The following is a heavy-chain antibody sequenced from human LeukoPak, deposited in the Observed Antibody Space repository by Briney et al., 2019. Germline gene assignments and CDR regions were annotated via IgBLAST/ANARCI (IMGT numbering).Heavy chain of an antibody. D-gene: IGHD6-6*01. CDR3: TRGVSDSSTFDF. CDR2: ISTWSSAI. V-gene: IGHV3-48*04. CDR1: GFTFSSYS. Sequence: GGSLRLSCAASGFTFSSYSMSWVRQAPGKGLECVAYISTWSSAIDYAGSVNGRFTISRDNAKNSLYLQMNSLRAEDTAVYYCTRGVSDSSTFDFWGQGTLVTVSS. J-gene: IGHJ4*02.